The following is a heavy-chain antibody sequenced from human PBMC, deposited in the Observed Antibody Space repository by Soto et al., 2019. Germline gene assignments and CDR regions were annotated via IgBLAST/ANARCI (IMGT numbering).Heavy chain of an antibody. CDR3: ARVSCSGGSCYLTSRDHYYVMDV. J-gene: IGHJ6*02. CDR1: NGSFSGYY. Sequence: QVQLQQWGAGLLKPSETLSLTCAVFNGSFSGYYWSWIRQAPGKGPEWIGEINHSGRINYNPSLESRVAMSVDTSKAHFSLTLRSVTAADTGVYYFARVSCSGGSCYLTSRDHYYVMDVWGQGTTVTVSS. V-gene: IGHV4-34*01. D-gene: IGHD2-15*01. CDR2: INHSGRI.